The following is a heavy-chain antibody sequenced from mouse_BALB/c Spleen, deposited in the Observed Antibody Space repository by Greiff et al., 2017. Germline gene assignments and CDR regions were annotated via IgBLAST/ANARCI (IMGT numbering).Heavy chain of an antibody. J-gene: IGHJ4*01. V-gene: IGHV1S81*02. CDR1: GYTFTSYY. Sequence: VQLQESGAELVKPGASVKLSCKASGYTFTSYYMYWVKQRPGQGLEWIGGINPSNGGTNFNEKFKSKATLTVDKSSSTAYMQLSSLTSEDSAVYYCTRWRYDDAMDYWGQGTSVTVSS. CDR3: TRWRYDDAMDY. D-gene: IGHD2-14*01. CDR2: INPSNGGT.